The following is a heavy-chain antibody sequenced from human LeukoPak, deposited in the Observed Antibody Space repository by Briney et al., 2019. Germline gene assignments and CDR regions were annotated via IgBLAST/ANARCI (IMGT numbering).Heavy chain of an antibody. Sequence: GGSLRLSCAASGFTFSAYWMHWVRQVPGKGLVWVSRINNDGTATFFADSVKGRFTISRDNAKNTLYLQMDSLRDEDTAVYYCAKVGGYTYGGPTGYFDYWGQGTLVTVSS. J-gene: IGHJ4*02. D-gene: IGHD5-18*01. CDR1: GFTFSAYW. CDR3: AKVGGYTYGGPTGYFDY. CDR2: INNDGTAT. V-gene: IGHV3-74*01.